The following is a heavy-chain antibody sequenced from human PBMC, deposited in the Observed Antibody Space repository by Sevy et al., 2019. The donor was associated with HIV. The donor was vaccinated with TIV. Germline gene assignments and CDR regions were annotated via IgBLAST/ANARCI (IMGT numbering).Heavy chain of an antibody. D-gene: IGHD2-15*01. J-gene: IGHJ6*02. Sequence: GGSLRLSCAASAFTFSTYAMHWVRQAPGKGLEWVAVVSYDGGNRHYADSVKGRFTISRDNSKNTLYLQMNSLRGEDTAVYYCAKDAGGCRGGNCYWATNYYGMDVWGQGTTVTVSS. CDR1: AFTFSTYA. CDR3: AKDAGGCRGGNCYWATNYYGMDV. V-gene: IGHV3-30*18. CDR2: VSYDGGNR.